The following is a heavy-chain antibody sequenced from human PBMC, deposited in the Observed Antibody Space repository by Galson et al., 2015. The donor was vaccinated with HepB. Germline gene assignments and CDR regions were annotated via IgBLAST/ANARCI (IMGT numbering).Heavy chain of an antibody. CDR2: ISGSGGST. D-gene: IGHD3-10*01. V-gene: IGHV3-23*01. CDR3: AKCAAWELFGGQLFDY. J-gene: IGHJ4*02. Sequence: SLRLSCAASGFTFSSYAMSWVRQAPGKGLEWVSAISGSGGSTYYADSVKGRFTISRDNSKNTLYLQMNSLRAEDTAVYYCAKCAAWELFGGQLFDYWGQGTLVTVSS. CDR1: GFTFSSYA.